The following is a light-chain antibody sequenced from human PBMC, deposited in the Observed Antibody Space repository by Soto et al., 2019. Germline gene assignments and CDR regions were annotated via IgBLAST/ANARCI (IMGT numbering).Light chain of an antibody. V-gene: IGKV4-1*01. CDR1: QHILYSSNNKYY. J-gene: IGKJ2*01. CDR2: WAS. Sequence: DIVMTQSPDSLAVSLGERATINCKSSQHILYSSNNKYYLAWCQQKPGQPPKLLIYWASTRESGVPDRFSGSGSGTDFTLTISSLQAEDVAVYYCQQYYSTPYTFGQGTNLEIK. CDR3: QQYYSTPYT.